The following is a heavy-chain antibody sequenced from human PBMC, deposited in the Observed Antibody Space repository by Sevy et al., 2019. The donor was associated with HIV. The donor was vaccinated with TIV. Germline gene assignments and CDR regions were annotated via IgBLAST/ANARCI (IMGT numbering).Heavy chain of an antibody. D-gene: IGHD2-15*01. CDR3: ARDFCSGGSCYSAFVY. Sequence: ASVKVSCKASGYTFNNYIMYWVRQAPGQSLECVGWVNTRTGDTKYSQKFQGRVSISSDTSARKTYLEFNTLRSEDTAVYYCARDFCSGGSCYSAFVYWGQGTLVTVSS. CDR1: GYTFNNYI. J-gene: IGHJ4*02. V-gene: IGHV1-3*04. CDR2: VNTRTGDT.